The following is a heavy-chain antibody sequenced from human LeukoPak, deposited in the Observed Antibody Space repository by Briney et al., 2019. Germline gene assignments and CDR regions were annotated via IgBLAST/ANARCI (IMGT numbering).Heavy chain of an antibody. V-gene: IGHV4-59*01. CDR3: ARDLGGIYFDY. CDR2: IHSSGST. Sequence: PSETLSLTCTVSDASISGYYWSWIRQPPGKGLEWIGSIHSSGSTNYNPSLRSRVTISVDTSKNQLSLKLSSVTAADTAVYYCARDLGGIYFDYWGQGTLVTVSS. CDR1: DASISGYY. J-gene: IGHJ4*02. D-gene: IGHD1-26*01.